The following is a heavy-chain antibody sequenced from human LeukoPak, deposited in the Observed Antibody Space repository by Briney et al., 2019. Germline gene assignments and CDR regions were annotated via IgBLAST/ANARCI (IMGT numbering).Heavy chain of an antibody. J-gene: IGHJ4*02. CDR1: GFTFSTYW. CDR3: ARGPGDAPNY. CDR2: IKQDGSAK. D-gene: IGHD2-21*02. Sequence: PGGSLRLSRAASGFTFSTYWMSWVRQAPGKGLEWVANIKQDGSAKYYVASVKGRFTISRDNAKNSLYLQMNSLRADDTALYYCARGPGDAPNYWGQGTLVTVSS. V-gene: IGHV3-7*05.